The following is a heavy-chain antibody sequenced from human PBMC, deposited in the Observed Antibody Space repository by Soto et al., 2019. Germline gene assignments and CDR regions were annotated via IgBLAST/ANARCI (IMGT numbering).Heavy chain of an antibody. CDR1: GFTFSSYA. CDR2: INRDGSST. CDR3: ARSSGWYSFDI. V-gene: IGHV3-74*01. J-gene: IGHJ3*02. Sequence: GGSLRLSYAASGFTFSSYAMQWVRQAPGKGLVWVSHINRDGSSTSYADSVKGRFTISRDNAKNMMYLQMNSLRAEDTAVYYCARSSGWYSFDIWGQGTMVTVSS. D-gene: IGHD6-19*01.